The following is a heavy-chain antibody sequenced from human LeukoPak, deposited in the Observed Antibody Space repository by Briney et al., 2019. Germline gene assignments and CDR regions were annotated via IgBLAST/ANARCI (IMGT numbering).Heavy chain of an antibody. V-gene: IGHV4-34*01. CDR2: INHSGST. J-gene: IGHJ4*02. D-gene: IGHD3-22*01. Sequence: SETLSLTCAVSGGSFSGYYWSWIRQPPGKGLEWIGEINHSGSTYYNPSLKSRVTISVDTSKNQFSLKLNSVTAADTAVFYCARHAIDSSGYYLDYFDYWGQGTLVTVSS. CDR3: ARHAIDSSGYYLDYFDY. CDR1: GGSFSGYY.